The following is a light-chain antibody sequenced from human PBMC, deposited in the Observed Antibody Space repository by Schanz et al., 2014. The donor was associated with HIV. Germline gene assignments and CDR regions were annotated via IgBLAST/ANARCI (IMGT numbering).Light chain of an antibody. Sequence: EIVLTQSPATLSLSPGERATLSCRASQSVSSQLAWYQQRPGQAPRLLIYGASTRATGIPARFSGSGSGTEFTLTISRLEPEDFAVYYCQQFGALPQTFGQGTKLEI. V-gene: IGKV3-15*01. J-gene: IGKJ2*01. CDR1: QSVSSQ. CDR3: QQFGALPQT. CDR2: GAS.